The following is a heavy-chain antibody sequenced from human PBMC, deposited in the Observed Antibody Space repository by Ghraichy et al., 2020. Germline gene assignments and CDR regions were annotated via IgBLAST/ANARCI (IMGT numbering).Heavy chain of an antibody. Sequence: GGSLRLSCAASGFTFTSYWMHWVRQAPGKGLVWVSRIKSDGISTIYADSVRGRFTISTDNAKNTLYLQMNSLRVEDTAVYYCARDGNYKLDYWGQGTLVTVSS. D-gene: IGHD1-7*01. J-gene: IGHJ4*02. CDR3: ARDGNYKLDY. V-gene: IGHV3-74*01. CDR1: GFTFTSYW. CDR2: IKSDGIST.